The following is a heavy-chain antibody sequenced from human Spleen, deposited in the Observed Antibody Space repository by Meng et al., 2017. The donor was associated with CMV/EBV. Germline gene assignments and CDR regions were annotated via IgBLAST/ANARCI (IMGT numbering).Heavy chain of an antibody. J-gene: IGHJ4*02. CDR2: ISSSSSYI. CDR1: GFIFGNYS. D-gene: IGHD3-22*01. V-gene: IGHV3-21*01. CDR3: ARDRYYDSSGYWIY. Sequence: GESLKISCAASGFIFGNYSMNWVRQAPGKGLEWVSSISSSSSYIYYADSVKGRFTISRDNAKNSLYLQMNSLRAEDTAVYYCARDRYYDSSGYWIYWGQGTLVTVSS.